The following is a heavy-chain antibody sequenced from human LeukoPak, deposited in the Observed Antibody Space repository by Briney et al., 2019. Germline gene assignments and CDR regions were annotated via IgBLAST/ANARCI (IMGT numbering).Heavy chain of an antibody. CDR3: AKFLPTHIVVANYYFDY. Sequence: GGSLRLSCAASGFTFSSYGMHWVRQAPGKGLEWVAFIRYDGSNKYYADSVKGRFTISRDNSKNTLYLQMNSLRAEDTAVYYCAKFLPTHIVVANYYFDYWGQGTLVTVSS. CDR2: IRYDGSNK. V-gene: IGHV3-30*02. D-gene: IGHD2-21*01. J-gene: IGHJ4*02. CDR1: GFTFSSYG.